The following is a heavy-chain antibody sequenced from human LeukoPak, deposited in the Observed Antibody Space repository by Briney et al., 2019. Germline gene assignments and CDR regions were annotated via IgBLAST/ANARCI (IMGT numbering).Heavy chain of an antibody. D-gene: IGHD1-26*01. V-gene: IGHV4-39*01. CDR1: GGSISSSSYY. J-gene: IGHJ4*02. Sequence: SETLSLTCTVSGGSISSSSYYWGWIRQPPGKGLEWIGSIYYSGSTYYNPSLKSRVTISVDTSKNQFSLKLSSVTAADAAVYYCARLPGEWELLAFDYWGQGTLVTVSS. CDR2: IYYSGST. CDR3: ARLPGEWELLAFDY.